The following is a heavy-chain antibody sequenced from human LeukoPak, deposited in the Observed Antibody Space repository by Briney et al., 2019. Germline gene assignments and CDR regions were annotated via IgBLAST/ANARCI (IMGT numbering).Heavy chain of an antibody. D-gene: IGHD3-22*01. CDR2: INPNSGGT. CDR1: GYTFTGYY. Sequence: ASVKVSCKASGYTFTGYYMHWVRQAPGQGLEWMGWINPNSGGTNYAQKFQGRVTMTRDTSISTAYMELRRLRSDDTAVYYCARGYLYYYDVSGYPFVYWGQGTLVTVSS. V-gene: IGHV1-2*02. J-gene: IGHJ4*02. CDR3: ARGYLYYYDVSGYPFVY.